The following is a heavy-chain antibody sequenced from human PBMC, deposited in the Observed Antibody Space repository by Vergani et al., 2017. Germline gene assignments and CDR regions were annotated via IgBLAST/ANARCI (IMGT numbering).Heavy chain of an antibody. Sequence: EVQLLESGGGLVQPGGSLRLSCAASGFTFSSYAMSWVRQAPGKGLEWVSAISGSGGSTYYADSVKGRFTISRDNSKNTLYLQMNSLRADDTAVYYCGNLGGDYYYYMDVWGQGTTVTVSS. CDR1: GFTFSSYA. CDR2: ISGSGGST. V-gene: IGHV3-23*01. J-gene: IGHJ6*02. D-gene: IGHD2-15*01. CDR3: GNLGGDYYYYMDV.